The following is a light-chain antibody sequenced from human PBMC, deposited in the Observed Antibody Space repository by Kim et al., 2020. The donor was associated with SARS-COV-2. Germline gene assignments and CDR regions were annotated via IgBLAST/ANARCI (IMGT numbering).Light chain of an antibody. Sequence: EIVLTQSPATLPLSPGERVTLSCKASQSVGNSLDWFQQKPGQAPRLLIFETSNRATGIPARFSSSGSGTAFTLTISSLVPEDFAVYYCQQHYNWPLTFGGGTKVDIK. J-gene: IGKJ4*01. CDR1: QSVGNS. CDR3: QQHYNWPLT. CDR2: ETS. V-gene: IGKV3-11*01.